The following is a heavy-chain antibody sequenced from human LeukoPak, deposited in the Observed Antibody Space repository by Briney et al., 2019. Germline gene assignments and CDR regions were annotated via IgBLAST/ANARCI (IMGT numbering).Heavy chain of an antibody. CDR2: INPNSGGT. Sequence: ASVKVSCKASGYTFTGYYMHWVRQAPGQGLEWMGWINPNSGGTNYAQKFQGRVTMTRDTSISTAYMELSRLRSHDTAVYYCARPRVAAGDWFDPWGQGTLVTVSS. D-gene: IGHD6-13*01. CDR3: ARPRVAAGDWFDP. CDR1: GYTFTGYY. J-gene: IGHJ5*02. V-gene: IGHV1-2*02.